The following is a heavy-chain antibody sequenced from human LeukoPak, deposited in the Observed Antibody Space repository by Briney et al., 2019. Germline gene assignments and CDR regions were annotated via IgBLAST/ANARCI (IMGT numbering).Heavy chain of an antibody. J-gene: IGHJ4*02. CDR3: AAIYGRRGGGTFDY. CDR1: GFTFSTYC. V-gene: IGHV3-7*01. D-gene: IGHD3-16*01. CDR2: IKQDGSEK. Sequence: GGSLRLSCAAYGFTFSTYCMSWVRQAPGKGPEWVANIKQDGSEKYYVDSVKGRFTISRENAKNSLYLQNNSLGAEDTAVLYCAAIYGRRGGGTFDYWGQGALVTVSS.